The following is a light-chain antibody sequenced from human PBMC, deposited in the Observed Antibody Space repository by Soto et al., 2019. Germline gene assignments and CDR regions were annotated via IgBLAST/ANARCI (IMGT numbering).Light chain of an antibody. CDR3: QHYNNGPRT. CDR2: GAS. CDR1: QSVSSN. J-gene: IGKJ1*01. Sequence: EIVMTQSPATLSVSPGERATLSCRASQSVSSNLAWYQQKPGQAPRLLIYGASTRATGIPARFSGSGSGTEFTLTISSLQSEDLAVYYWQHYNNGPRTFGQGTKVEIK. V-gene: IGKV3-15*01.